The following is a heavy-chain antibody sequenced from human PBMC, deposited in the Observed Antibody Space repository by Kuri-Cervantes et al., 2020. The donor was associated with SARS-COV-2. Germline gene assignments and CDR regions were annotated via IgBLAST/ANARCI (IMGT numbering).Heavy chain of an antibody. Sequence: GGSLRLSCAASGFTVSSNYMSWVRQAPGKGLEWVSVIYSGGSSTYYADSVKGRFTISRDNSKNTLYLQMNSLKTEDTAVYYCTREHGTGDRGEGYWGQGTLVTVSS. CDR3: TREHGTGDRGEGY. CDR2: IYSGGSST. D-gene: IGHD7-27*01. V-gene: IGHV3-53*01. J-gene: IGHJ4*02. CDR1: GFTVSSNY.